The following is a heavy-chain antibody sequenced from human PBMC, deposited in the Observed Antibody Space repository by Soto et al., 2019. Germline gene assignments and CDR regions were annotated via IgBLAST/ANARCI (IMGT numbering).Heavy chain of an antibody. J-gene: IGHJ5*01. CDR3: ARAYGAGSFDF. V-gene: IGHV1-8*01. Sequence: QVQLVQSGAEVKKPGASVKVSCTGSGYTFRSYDIHWVRQATGQGLEWMGWVNPNTANTGYAQKFHGRVTMTRDKSKSSANMAVNSLTSEDTGIYYCARAYGAGSFDFLGQGTLVSVSS. CDR1: GYTFRSYD. D-gene: IGHD3-10*01. CDR2: VNPNTANT.